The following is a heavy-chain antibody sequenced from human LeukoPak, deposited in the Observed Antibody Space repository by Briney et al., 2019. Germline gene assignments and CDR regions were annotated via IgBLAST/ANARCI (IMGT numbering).Heavy chain of an antibody. D-gene: IGHD3-3*01. CDR3: ARDGSYDFWSGYPFAQNWFDP. CDR1: GFTFSSYG. Sequence: GGSLRLSCAASGFTFSSYGMHWVRQAPGKGLEWVAVIWYDGSNKYYADSVKGRFTISRDNSKNTLYLQMNSLRAEDTAVYYCARDGSYDFWSGYPFAQNWFDPWGQGTLVTVSS. J-gene: IGHJ5*02. V-gene: IGHV3-33*01. CDR2: IWYDGSNK.